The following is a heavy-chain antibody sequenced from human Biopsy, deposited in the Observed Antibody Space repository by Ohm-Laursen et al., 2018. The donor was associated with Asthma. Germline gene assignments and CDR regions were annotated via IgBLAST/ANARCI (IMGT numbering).Heavy chain of an antibody. D-gene: IGHD2-2*01. CDR3: ARKAGSCISRTCYSLDF. CDR2: INSVFGTT. J-gene: IGHJ4*02. V-gene: IGHV1-69*13. CDR1: GGTFDTYV. Sequence: ASVKVSCKPLGGTFDTYVIGWVRQAPGQGLEWMGGINSVFGTTTYPQKFQDRVTITADDSTSTVYMELSSLRSEDTAVYYCARKAGSCISRTCYSLDFWGQGTLVTVSS.